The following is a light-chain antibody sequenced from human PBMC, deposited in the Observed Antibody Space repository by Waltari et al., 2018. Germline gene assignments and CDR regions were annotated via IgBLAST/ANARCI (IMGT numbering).Light chain of an antibody. V-gene: IGKV3-15*01. J-gene: IGKJ2*01. CDR1: QSVSRN. CDR2: AAS. Sequence: EIVMTQSPATLSVSPGERVTLSCRASQSVSRNLAWYQQKPGQAPRVLIYAASTRATGSPAKFSGSGSGTEFTLTISSLQAEDFAVYYCQQYNNWPPMYTFGQGTKLEIK. CDR3: QQYNNWPPMYT.